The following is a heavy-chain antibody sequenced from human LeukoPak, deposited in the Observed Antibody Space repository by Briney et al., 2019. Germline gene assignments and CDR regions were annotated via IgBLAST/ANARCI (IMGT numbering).Heavy chain of an antibody. Sequence: SETLSLTCTVSGASVSSSGYYWSWIRQPPGKGLEWIGYIYHSGSTNYNPSLKSRVTISVDTSKNQFSLKLTPMTAADTAVYYCGRETIAATGTSVFFDYWGQGTLVTVSS. D-gene: IGHD6-13*01. V-gene: IGHV4-61*08. CDR3: GRETIAATGTSVFFDY. J-gene: IGHJ4*02. CDR2: IYHSGST. CDR1: GASVSSSGYY.